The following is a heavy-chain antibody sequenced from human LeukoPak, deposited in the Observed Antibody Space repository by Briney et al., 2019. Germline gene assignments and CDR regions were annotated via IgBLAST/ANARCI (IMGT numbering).Heavy chain of an antibody. CDR2: IIPIFGIA. CDR1: GGTFSSYA. D-gene: IGHD6-19*01. CDR3: AKGREIAVAGFEDWFDP. J-gene: IGHJ5*02. Sequence: SVNVSFKASGGTFSSYAISWVRQAPGQGLEWMGRIIPIFGIANYAQKFQGRVTITADKSTSTAYMELSSLRSEDTAVYYCAKGREIAVAGFEDWFDPWGQGTLVTVSS. V-gene: IGHV1-69*04.